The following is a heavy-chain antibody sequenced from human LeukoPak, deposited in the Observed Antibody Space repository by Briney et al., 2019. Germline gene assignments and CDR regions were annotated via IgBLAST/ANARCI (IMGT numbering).Heavy chain of an antibody. CDR2: ISYDGSNK. D-gene: IGHD3-9*01. CDR1: GFTFSSYA. Sequence: SGGSLRLSCAASGFTFSSYAMHWVRQAPGKGLEWVAVISYDGSNKYYADSVKGRFTISRDNSKNTLYLQMNSLRAEDTAVYYCARGHLYYDILTGYYNVGYYFDYWGQGTLVTVSS. J-gene: IGHJ4*02. CDR3: ARGHLYYDILTGYYNVGYYFDY. V-gene: IGHV3-30-3*01.